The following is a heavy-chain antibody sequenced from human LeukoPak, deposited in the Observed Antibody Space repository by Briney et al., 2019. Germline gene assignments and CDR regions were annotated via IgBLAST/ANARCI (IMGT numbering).Heavy chain of an antibody. D-gene: IGHD6-19*01. V-gene: IGHV1-24*01. CDR2: FDPEDGET. CDR1: GYTLTELS. Sequence: ASVKVSCKVSGYTLTELSMNWVRQAPGKGLEWMGGFDPEDGETIYAQKFQGRVTMTEDTSTDTAYMELSSLRSEDTAVYYCATDPIKQWLVPGDYWGQGTLVTVSS. CDR3: ATDPIKQWLVPGDY. J-gene: IGHJ4*02.